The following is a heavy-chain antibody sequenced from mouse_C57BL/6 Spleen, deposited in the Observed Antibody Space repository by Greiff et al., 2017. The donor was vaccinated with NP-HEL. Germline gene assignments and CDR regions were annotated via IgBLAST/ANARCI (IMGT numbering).Heavy chain of an antibody. D-gene: IGHD1-1*02. CDR3: ARGGVATADY. Sequence: VQLQQPGAELVKPGASVKLSCKASGYTFTSYWMLWVKQRPGQGLEWIGEIDPSDSYTNYNQKFKGKATLTVDTSSSTAYMQLSSLTSEDSAVYYCARGGVATADYWGQGTTLTVSS. CDR2: IDPSDSYT. CDR1: GYTFTSYW. J-gene: IGHJ2*01. V-gene: IGHV1-50*01.